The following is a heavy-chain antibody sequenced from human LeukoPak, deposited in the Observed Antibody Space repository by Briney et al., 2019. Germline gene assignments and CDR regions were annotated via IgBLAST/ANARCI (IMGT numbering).Heavy chain of an antibody. Sequence: SETLSLTCAVYGGSFSGYYWSWIRQPPGKGLEWIGEINHSGSTNYNPSLKSRVTISVDTSKNQFSLKLSSVTAADTAVYYCAREDDSSGYYLDYWGQGTLVTVPS. D-gene: IGHD3-22*01. V-gene: IGHV4-34*01. CDR3: AREDDSSGYYLDY. J-gene: IGHJ4*02. CDR1: GGSFSGYY. CDR2: INHSGST.